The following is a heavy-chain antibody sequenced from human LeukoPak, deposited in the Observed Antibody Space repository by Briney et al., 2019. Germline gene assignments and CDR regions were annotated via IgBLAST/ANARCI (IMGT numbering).Heavy chain of an antibody. V-gene: IGHV3-7*01. Sequence: AGSLRLSCAASGFTFSSYWMSWVRQAPGKGLEWVANIKQDGSEKYYVDSVKGRFTISRDNAKNSLYLQMNSLRAEDTAVYYCARERSYDFWSGYYCFDYWGQGTLVTVSS. D-gene: IGHD3-3*01. CDR1: GFTFSSYW. CDR3: ARERSYDFWSGYYCFDY. J-gene: IGHJ4*02. CDR2: IKQDGSEK.